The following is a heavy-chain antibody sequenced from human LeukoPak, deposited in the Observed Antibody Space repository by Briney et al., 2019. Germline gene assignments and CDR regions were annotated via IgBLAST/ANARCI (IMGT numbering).Heavy chain of an antibody. Sequence: SETLSLTCTVYDESFNNYFWNWIRQSPGKGLEWIGEINRSGITSYNPSLKGRLTMSADMSKNQFSLNLTSVTVADTAVYFCARGRKYYDILTGYYRPSHYFYMDVWGNGTTVTVSS. J-gene: IGHJ6*03. D-gene: IGHD3-9*01. V-gene: IGHV4-34*01. CDR2: INRSGIT. CDR1: DESFNNYF. CDR3: ARGRKYYDILTGYYRPSHYFYMDV.